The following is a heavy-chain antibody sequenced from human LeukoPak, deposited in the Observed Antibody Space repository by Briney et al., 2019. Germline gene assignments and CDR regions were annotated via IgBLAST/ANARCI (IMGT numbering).Heavy chain of an antibody. CDR1: GYTLTELS. CDR3: ATSYYDILTGYRPLAY. Sequence: ASVKVSCKVSGYTLTELSMHWVRQAPGKGLEWMGGVDPENGETIYAQKFQGRVTMTEDTSTDTAYMELSSLRSEDTAVYYCATSYYDILTGYRPLAYWGQGTLVTVSS. V-gene: IGHV1-24*01. D-gene: IGHD3-9*01. J-gene: IGHJ4*02. CDR2: VDPENGET.